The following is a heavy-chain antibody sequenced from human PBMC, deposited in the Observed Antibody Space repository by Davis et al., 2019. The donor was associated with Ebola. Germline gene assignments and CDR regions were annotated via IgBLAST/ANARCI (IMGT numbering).Heavy chain of an antibody. CDR3: ARDLVVGYYYMDV. J-gene: IGHJ6*03. V-gene: IGHV3-74*01. D-gene: IGHD2-2*01. CDR2: INSDGSSI. CDR1: GFTFSSYW. Sequence: GESLKISCAASGFTFSSYWMHWVRQAPGKGLVWVSRINSDGSSISYADSVKGRFTISRDNAKNTLYLQMNSLRAEDTAVYYCARDLVVGYYYMDVWGKGTTVTVSS.